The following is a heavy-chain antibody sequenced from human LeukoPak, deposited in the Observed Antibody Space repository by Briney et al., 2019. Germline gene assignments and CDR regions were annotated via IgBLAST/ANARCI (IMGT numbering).Heavy chain of an antibody. J-gene: IGHJ6*03. D-gene: IGHD6-19*01. CDR3: ARVGYSSGWRNDYYYYMDV. CDR2: IYYSGST. V-gene: IGHV4-59*01. CDR1: GGSISSYY. Sequence: ASETLSLTCTVSGGSISSYYWSWIRQPPGKGLEWIGYIYYSGSTNYNPSLKSRVTISVDTSKNQFSLKLSSVTAADTAVYYCARVGYSSGWRNDYYYYMDVWGKGTTVTISS.